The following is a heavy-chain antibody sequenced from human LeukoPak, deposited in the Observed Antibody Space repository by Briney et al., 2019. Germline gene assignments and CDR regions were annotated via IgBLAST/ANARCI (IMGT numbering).Heavy chain of an antibody. D-gene: IGHD7-27*01. Sequence: PGGSLRLSCAASGFTFSSYGMHWVRQAPGKGLEWVAVISYDGSNKYYADSVKGRFTISRDNSKNTLYLQMNSLRAEDTAVYYCASPGSTFDYWGQGTLVTVSS. J-gene: IGHJ4*02. CDR3: ASPGSTFDY. CDR1: GFTFSSYG. V-gene: IGHV3-30*03. CDR2: ISYDGSNK.